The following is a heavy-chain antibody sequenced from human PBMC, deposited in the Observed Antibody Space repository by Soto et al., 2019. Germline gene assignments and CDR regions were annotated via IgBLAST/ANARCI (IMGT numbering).Heavy chain of an antibody. CDR3: ARALTVLVPAAIWSSYYYGMDV. Sequence: PSETLSLTCAVYGGSSSGYYWSWIRQPPGKGLEWIGEINHSGSTNYNPSLKSRVTISVDTSKNQFSLKLSSVTAADTAVYYCARALTVLVPAAIWSSYYYGMDVWGQGTTVTVSS. CDR2: INHSGST. CDR1: GGSSSGYY. V-gene: IGHV4-34*01. D-gene: IGHD2-2*02. J-gene: IGHJ6*02.